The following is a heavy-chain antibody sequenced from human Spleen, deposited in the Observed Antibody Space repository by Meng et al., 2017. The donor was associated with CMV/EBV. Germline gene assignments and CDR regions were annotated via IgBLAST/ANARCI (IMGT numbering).Heavy chain of an antibody. CDR3: ARDSRIVGATTVDY. V-gene: IGHV6-1*01. Sequence: SQTLSLTCAVSGDRVSRNNATWNWIRQSPSRGLEWLGKTYYRSKYYNDYAVFVKGRISITPDTSKNQFSLHLNSVTPEDTAVYYCARDSRIVGATTVDYWGQGTLVTVSS. J-gene: IGHJ4*02. CDR1: GDRVSRNNAT. D-gene: IGHD1-26*01. CDR2: TYYRSKYYN.